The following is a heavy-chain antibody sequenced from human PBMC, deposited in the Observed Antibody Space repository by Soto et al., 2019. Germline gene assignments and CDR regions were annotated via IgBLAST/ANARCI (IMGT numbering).Heavy chain of an antibody. CDR3: ASWAGYSS. V-gene: IGHV1-8*01. Sequence: QVQLVQSGAEVKKPGASVKVSCKASGYTFTSYDVNWLRQATGQGLEWMGWMNPNSGNTGSAQKFQGTVIMTRNTSITTAYLELGSLRSEDTAVYYCASWAGYSSWGQGTLVTVSS. D-gene: IGHD3-9*01. J-gene: IGHJ4*02. CDR1: GYTFTSYD. CDR2: MNPNSGNT.